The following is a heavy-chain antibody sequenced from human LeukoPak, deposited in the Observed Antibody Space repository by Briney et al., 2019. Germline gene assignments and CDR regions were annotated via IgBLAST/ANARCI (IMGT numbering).Heavy chain of an antibody. D-gene: IGHD3-22*01. V-gene: IGHV3-7*01. CDR3: ATYKLYDTRSHSVRGDY. CDR1: GFTFSVSW. J-gene: IGHJ4*02. Sequence: PGGSLRLSCAASGFTFSVSWMSWVRQAPGKGLEWVANIKQDGSQKNYVDSVKGRFTISRDNATNSLYLQMNSLRAEDTAVYYCATYKLYDTRSHSVRGDYWGQGTLVTVSS. CDR2: IKQDGSQK.